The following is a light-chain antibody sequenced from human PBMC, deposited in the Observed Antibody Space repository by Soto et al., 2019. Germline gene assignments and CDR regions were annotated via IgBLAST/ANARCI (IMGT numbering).Light chain of an antibody. J-gene: IGKJ4*01. CDR2: DAS. CDR3: QQRYNWPSLT. V-gene: IGKV3-11*01. CDR1: QSLSRY. Sequence: EIVLTQSPATLSVFPGERATLSCRASQSLSRYLAWYQQKPGQALRLLIYDASNRATGIPARFSGSGSGTDFTLTISSLEPEDFAVYYCQQRYNWPSLTFGGGTKVEIK.